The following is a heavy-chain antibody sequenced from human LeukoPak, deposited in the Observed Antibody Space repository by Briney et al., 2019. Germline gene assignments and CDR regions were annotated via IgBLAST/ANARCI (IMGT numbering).Heavy chain of an antibody. CDR1: GDSITSGDSY. J-gene: IGHJ4*02. Sequence: SQTLSLTCPVSGDSITSGDSYWTWIRQPAGRGLEWIGLIYTSGSTKYNPSLKSRITMSLDTSKNQISLQLNSVTAADTAVYYCAREYSHWGQGTLVTASS. CDR2: IYTSGST. V-gene: IGHV4-61*02. D-gene: IGHD5-12*01. CDR3: AREYSH.